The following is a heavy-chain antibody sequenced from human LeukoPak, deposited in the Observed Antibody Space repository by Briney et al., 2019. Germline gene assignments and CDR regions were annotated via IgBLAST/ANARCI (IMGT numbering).Heavy chain of an antibody. Sequence: GGTLRLSCAASGFTFSRYAMHWVRQAPGKGLEWVAIISYDGSNKYYTDSVRGRFTISRDNSKNTLSLQVNSLRVEDTAVYYCAKSIERVTYYDILIPLDLWGQGTLVAVSS. J-gene: IGHJ4*02. CDR3: AKSIERVTYYDILIPLDL. CDR2: ISYDGSNK. CDR1: GFTFSRYA. V-gene: IGHV3-30*18. D-gene: IGHD3-9*01.